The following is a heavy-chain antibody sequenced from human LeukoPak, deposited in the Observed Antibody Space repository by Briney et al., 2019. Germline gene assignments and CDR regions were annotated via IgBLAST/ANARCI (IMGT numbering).Heavy chain of an antibody. D-gene: IGHD3-10*01. CDR2: IYHSGST. J-gene: IGHJ3*02. Sequence: SETLSLTCAVSGGSISSGGYSWSWLRQPPGKGLEWIGYIYHSGSTYYNPSLKSRVTISVDRSKNQFSLKLSSVTSADTAVYYCARNSGIWAFDIWGQGTMVTVSS. V-gene: IGHV4-30-2*01. CDR1: GGSISSGGYS. CDR3: ARNSGIWAFDI.